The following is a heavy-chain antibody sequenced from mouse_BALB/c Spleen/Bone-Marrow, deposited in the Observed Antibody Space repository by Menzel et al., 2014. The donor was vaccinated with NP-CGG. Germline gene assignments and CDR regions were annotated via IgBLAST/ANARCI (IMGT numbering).Heavy chain of an antibody. CDR1: GYSITSDYA. V-gene: IGHV3-2*02. Sequence: EVKLMESGPGLVKPSQSLSLTCTVTGYSITSDYAWNWIRQFPGNKLEWMGYISYSANTNYNPSLKSRISITRDTSKNQFFLQLNSVTAEDTATYCCTRGTTAGFAYWGLGTLVTVSA. CDR2: ISYSANT. D-gene: IGHD1-2*01. J-gene: IGHJ3*01. CDR3: TRGTTAGFAY.